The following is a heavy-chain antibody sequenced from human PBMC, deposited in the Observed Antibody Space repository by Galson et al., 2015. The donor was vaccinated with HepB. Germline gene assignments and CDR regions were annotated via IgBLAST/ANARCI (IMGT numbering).Heavy chain of an antibody. CDR2: ISIISDYI. CDR1: GFSFSTYG. V-gene: IGHV3-21*01. J-gene: IGHJ2*01. Sequence: SLRLSCAASGFSFSTYGLNWVRQAPGKGLEWVSSISIISDYIFYADSVKGRFTISRDNAKNSLYLQMNSLRAEDTAIYYCARDAQNWYFDLWGPGTLVTVSS. CDR3: ARDAQNWYFDL.